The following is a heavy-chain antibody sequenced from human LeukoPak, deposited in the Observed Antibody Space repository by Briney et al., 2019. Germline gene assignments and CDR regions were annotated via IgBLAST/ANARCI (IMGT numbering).Heavy chain of an antibody. J-gene: IGHJ3*02. D-gene: IGHD3-22*01. CDR1: GFTVSGSY. V-gene: IGHV3-66*01. CDR2: IYSGGST. Sequence: GGSLRLSCAASGFTVSGSYMSWVRQAPGKGLEWVSVIYSGGSTSYADSVKGRFTISRDNAKNTLSLQMNSLRAEDTAVYLCAREGYYESSAIGAFDIWGEGTMVSVSS. CDR3: AREGYYESSAIGAFDI.